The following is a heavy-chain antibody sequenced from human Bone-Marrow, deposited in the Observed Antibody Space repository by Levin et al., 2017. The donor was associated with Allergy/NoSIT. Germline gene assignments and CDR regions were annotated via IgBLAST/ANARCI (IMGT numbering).Heavy chain of an antibody. J-gene: IGHJ6*02. CDR3: AKSIAAPPALNYDYGMDG. CDR2: ISYDGSNK. V-gene: IGHV3-30*18. Sequence: GESLKISCAASGFTFSSYGMHWVRQAPGKGLEWVAVISYDGSNKYYADSVKGRFTISRDNSKNTLYLQMNSLRAEDTAVYYCAKSIAAPPALNYDYGMDGWGQGTTVTVSS. D-gene: IGHD6-6*01. CDR1: GFTFSSYG.